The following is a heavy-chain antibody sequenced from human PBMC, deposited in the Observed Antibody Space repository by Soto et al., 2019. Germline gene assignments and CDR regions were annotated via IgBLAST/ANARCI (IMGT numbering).Heavy chain of an antibody. D-gene: IGHD3-3*01. CDR2: IYDSGST. CDR1: GGPFMGHY. J-gene: IGHJ6*02. CDR3: ARGHRITIFGIVRPYYGMDV. Sequence: PSETLSLTSAVYGGPFMGHYWNWIRQPPGKGLEGIGEIYDSGSTNYNPSLKSRVTISVDTSKNQFSLKVTSVTAADTAVYYCARGHRITIFGIVRPYYGMDVWGQGTTVTVSS. V-gene: IGHV4-34*01.